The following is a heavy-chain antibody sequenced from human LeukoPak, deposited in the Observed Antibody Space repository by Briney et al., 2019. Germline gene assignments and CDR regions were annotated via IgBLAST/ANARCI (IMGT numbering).Heavy chain of an antibody. CDR1: GFTLSSYS. J-gene: IGHJ4*02. V-gene: IGHV3-21*01. CDR2: ISSTGSHI. D-gene: IGHD5-12*01. Sequence: GSLRLSCAASGFTLSSYSMNWVRQAPGKGLEWVSSISSTGSHIYYADSVKGRFTISRDSAKNSLYLQMNSLRAEDTAVYYCARGGGYGGYDYSYYFDYWGQGTLVTVSS. CDR3: ARGGGYGGYDYSYYFDY.